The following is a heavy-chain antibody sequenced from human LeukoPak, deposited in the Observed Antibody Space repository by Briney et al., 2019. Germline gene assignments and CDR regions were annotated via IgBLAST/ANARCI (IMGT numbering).Heavy chain of an antibody. CDR2: ISGSGGRT. J-gene: IGHJ6*02. D-gene: IGHD3-22*01. CDR3: AKDTYYYDSSGYPDYGMDV. Sequence: GGSLRLSCAVSGFTFSNYAMSWVRQAPGEGLEWVSAISGSGGRTYYADSVKGRFTISRDNSKNTLYLQMNSLSAEDTAVYYCAKDTYYYDSSGYPDYGMDVWGQGTTVAVSS. CDR1: GFTFSNYA. V-gene: IGHV3-23*01.